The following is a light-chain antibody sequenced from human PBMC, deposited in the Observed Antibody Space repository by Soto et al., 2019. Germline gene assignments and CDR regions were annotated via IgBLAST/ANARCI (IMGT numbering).Light chain of an antibody. CDR1: SSDVGGYNN. CDR3: SSYTSRSALYV. V-gene: IGLV2-14*01. J-gene: IGLJ1*01. Sequence: QSALTQPASVSGSPGQSITISCTGTSSDVGGYNNVSWYQQHPDKAPKLMIYEVSNRPSGVSNRFSGSKSGNTASLTISGLQAEDEADYYCSSYTSRSALYVFGTGTKLTVL. CDR2: EVS.